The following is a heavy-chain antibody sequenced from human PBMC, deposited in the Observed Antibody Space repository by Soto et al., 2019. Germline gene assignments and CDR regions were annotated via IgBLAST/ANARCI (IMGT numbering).Heavy chain of an antibody. V-gene: IGHV4-31*03. CDR1: GGSTSSGGFY. D-gene: IGHD3-10*01. J-gene: IGHJ4*02. CDR3: ATLRGLGEVSPYFDY. Sequence: SETLSLTCTVSGGSTSSGGFYWSWIRQHPGKDLEWIGYIYYSGTTHYNPSLKSRVTISVDTSRNQFSLKLSSVTAADTAVYYCATLRGLGEVSPYFDYWARDLWSPSPQ. CDR2: IYYSGTT.